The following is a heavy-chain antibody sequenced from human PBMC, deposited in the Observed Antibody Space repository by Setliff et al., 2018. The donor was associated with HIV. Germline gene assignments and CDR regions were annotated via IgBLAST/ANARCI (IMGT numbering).Heavy chain of an antibody. CDR2: INPSGGST. D-gene: IGHD4-4*01. CDR3: ARDAFDYTAYYYSYMDV. J-gene: IGHJ6*03. CDR1: GYTFTSYY. V-gene: IGHV1-46*01. Sequence: ASVKVSCKASGYTFTSYYIHWVRRAPGQGLEWMGRINPSGGSTSYAQKFQGRVTMTRDTSTSTVYMELSSLRSEDTAMYYCARDAFDYTAYYYSYMDVWGKGTTVTVSS.